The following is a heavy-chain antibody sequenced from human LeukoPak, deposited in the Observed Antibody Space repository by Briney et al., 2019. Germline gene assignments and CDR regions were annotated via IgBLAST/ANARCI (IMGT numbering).Heavy chain of an antibody. D-gene: IGHD3-22*01. CDR1: GGSFSGYY. CDR2: INHSGST. J-gene: IGHJ4*01. Sequence: SETLSLTCAVYGGSFSGYYWSWIRQPPGRGLEWIGEINHSGSTNYNPSLKSRVTISVDTSKNQFSLRLSSVTSADTGVYYCARTSSSGLDYWGQEPWSPSPQ. CDR3: ARTSSSGLDY. V-gene: IGHV4-34*01.